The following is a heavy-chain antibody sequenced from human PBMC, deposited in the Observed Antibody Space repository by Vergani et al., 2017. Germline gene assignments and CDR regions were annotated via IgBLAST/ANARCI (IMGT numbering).Heavy chain of an antibody. V-gene: IGHV1-2*02. CDR1: GYTFTGYY. CDR2: ISPKTGDT. D-gene: IGHD3-10*01. Sequence: QVQLVQSVTEVEKPGASVEVSCKASGYTFTGYYIHWVRQAPGQALEWMGWISPKTGDTDYLQRFQDRVTMTRDASTKTVYLKMTRLTSDDTAIYYCAXSWNFGRRDWFDSWGPGTLVTVSS. J-gene: IGHJ5*01. CDR3: AXSWNFGRRDWFDS.